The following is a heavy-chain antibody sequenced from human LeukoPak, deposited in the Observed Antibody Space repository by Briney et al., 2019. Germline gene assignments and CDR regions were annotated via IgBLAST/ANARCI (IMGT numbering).Heavy chain of an antibody. V-gene: IGHV3-33*01. D-gene: IGHD3-10*01. CDR3: ARDGITMFRGVLDY. Sequence: PGRSLGLSCAASGFTFSTYGMHWVRQAPDKGLEWVAVIWYDGSNKYYADSVKGRFTISRDNSKNTLYLQMNSLRAEDTAVYYCARDGITMFRGVLDYWGQGTLVTVSS. CDR1: GFTFSTYG. J-gene: IGHJ4*02. CDR2: IWYDGSNK.